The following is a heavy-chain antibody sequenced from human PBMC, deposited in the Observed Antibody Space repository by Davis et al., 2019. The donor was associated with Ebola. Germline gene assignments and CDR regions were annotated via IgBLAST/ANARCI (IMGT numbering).Heavy chain of an antibody. CDR2: IYYSGST. Sequence: PSETLSLTCTVSGGSISSSSYYWGWIRQPPGKGLEWIGSIYYSGSTYYNPSLKSRVTISVDTSKNQFSLKLSSVTAADTAVYYCARRNKGYLFDYWGQGTLVTVSS. CDR1: GGSISSSSYY. J-gene: IGHJ4*02. D-gene: IGHD5-18*01. CDR3: ARRNKGYLFDY. V-gene: IGHV4-39*01.